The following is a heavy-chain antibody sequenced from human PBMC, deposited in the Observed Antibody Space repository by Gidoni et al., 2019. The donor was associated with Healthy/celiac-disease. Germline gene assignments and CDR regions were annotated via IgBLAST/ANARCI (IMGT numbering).Heavy chain of an antibody. D-gene: IGHD4-17*01. CDR3: ARHGGYGGKLYYYYYMDV. CDR2: IYPGDSDT. V-gene: IGHV5-51*01. CDR1: GYSFTSYW. J-gene: IGHJ6*03. Sequence: EVQLVQSGAEVKKPGASLKISCKGSGYSFTSYWIGWVRQMPGKGLEWMGIIYPGDSDTRYSPSFQGQVTISADKSISTAYLQWSSLKASDTAMYYCARHGGYGGKLYYYYYMDVWGKGTTVTVSS.